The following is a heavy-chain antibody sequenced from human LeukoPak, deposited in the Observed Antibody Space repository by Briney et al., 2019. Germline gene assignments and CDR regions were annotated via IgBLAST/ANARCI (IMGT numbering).Heavy chain of an antibody. CDR1: GGSINNYY. CDR2: IFYSGST. D-gene: IGHD2-21*02. CDR3: ARTDDAFHI. Sequence: PSETLSLTCSVSGGSINNYYWSWIRQPPGKGLEWIGHIFYSGSTNYNPSLKSRVTISLVMSKNQISLKLSSVTTADTATYYCARTDDAFHIWGHGTTVTVSS. V-gene: IGHV4-59*01. J-gene: IGHJ3*02.